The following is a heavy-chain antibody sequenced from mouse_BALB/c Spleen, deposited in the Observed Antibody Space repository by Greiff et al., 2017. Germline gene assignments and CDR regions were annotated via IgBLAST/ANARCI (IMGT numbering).Heavy chain of an antibody. CDR1: GYTFTSYT. D-gene: IGHD3-1*01. J-gene: IGHJ4*01. CDR3: ARSGAYYAMDY. CDR2: INPSSGYT. Sequence: VKLMESGAELARPGASVKMSCKASGYTFTSYTMHWVKQRPGQGLEWIGYINPSSGYTNYNQKFKDKATLTADKSSSTAYMQLSSLTSEDSAVYYCARSGAYYAMDYWGQGTSVTVSS. V-gene: IGHV1-4*01.